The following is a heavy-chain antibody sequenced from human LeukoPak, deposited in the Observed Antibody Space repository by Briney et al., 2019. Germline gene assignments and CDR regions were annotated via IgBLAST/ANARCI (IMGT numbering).Heavy chain of an antibody. D-gene: IGHD3-10*01. V-gene: IGHV3-23*01. CDR2: ISGGGGTT. Sequence: GGSLRLSCAASGFTFSSYAMSWVRQAPGKGLEWVSAISGGGGTTYYADPVKGRFTISRDNSKNTLYLQMNSLRAEDTAVYYCAKDRITMVRGVPTFDPWGQGTLVTVSS. J-gene: IGHJ5*02. CDR3: AKDRITMVRGVPTFDP. CDR1: GFTFSSYA.